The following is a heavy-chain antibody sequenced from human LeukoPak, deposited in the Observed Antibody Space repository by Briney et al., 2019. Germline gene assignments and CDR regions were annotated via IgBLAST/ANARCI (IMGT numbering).Heavy chain of an antibody. J-gene: IGHJ4*02. CDR2: IYYSGST. CDR3: ARVNRDTSGYYHVYFDY. CDR1: GDSISSGGYY. D-gene: IGHD3-22*01. V-gene: IGHV4-31*03. Sequence: SQTLSLTCTVSGDSISSGGYYWSWIRQHPGKGLEWIGYIYYSGSTYYNPSLKSRVTISVDTSKNQVSLNLRSVTAADTAVYYCARVNRDTSGYYHVYFDYWGQGTLVSVSS.